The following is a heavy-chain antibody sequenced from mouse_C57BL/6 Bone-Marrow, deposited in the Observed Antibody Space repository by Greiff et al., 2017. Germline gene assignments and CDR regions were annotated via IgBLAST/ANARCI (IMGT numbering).Heavy chain of an antibody. J-gene: IGHJ1*03. D-gene: IGHD1-1*01. CDR3: TTITTVVATNFDV. V-gene: IGHV14-4*01. CDR2: IDPENGDT. CDR1: GFNIKDAY. Sequence: EVQLQQSGAELVRPGASVKLSCTASGFNIKDAYMHWVKQRPDQGLEGIGWIDPENGDTEYASKFQGKATITAAPSSNTAYVQLSSLTSEDTAVYYCTTITTVVATNFDVWGTGTTVTVSS.